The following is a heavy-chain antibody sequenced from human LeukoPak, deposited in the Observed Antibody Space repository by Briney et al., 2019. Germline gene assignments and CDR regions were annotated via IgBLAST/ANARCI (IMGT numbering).Heavy chain of an antibody. V-gene: IGHV3-48*01. D-gene: IGHD3-9*01. J-gene: IGHJ4*02. CDR2: ISSSSSTI. CDR3: ARTLGRVLRYFDPLGYFDY. Sequence: GGSLRLSCAASGFTFSSYSMNWVRQAPGKGLEWVSYISSSSSTIYYADSVKGRFTISRDSAKNSLYLQMNSLRAEDTAVYYCARTLGRVLRYFDPLGYFDYWGQGTLVTVSS. CDR1: GFTFSSYS.